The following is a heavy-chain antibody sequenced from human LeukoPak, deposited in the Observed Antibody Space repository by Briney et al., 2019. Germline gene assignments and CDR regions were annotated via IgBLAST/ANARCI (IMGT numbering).Heavy chain of an antibody. CDR2: MKSDGST. CDR1: GFTFSSYW. CDR3: ARAPSEIGGYYPEYFRH. J-gene: IGHJ1*01. V-gene: IGHV3-74*01. Sequence: GGSLRLSCAASGFTFSSYWMHWVRQAPGKGLVWVSRMKSDGSTNYADSVKGRFTISRDNAKNTVSLQMNSLRAEDTGVYYCARAPSEIGGYYPEYFRHWGQGTLVTVSS. D-gene: IGHD3-22*01.